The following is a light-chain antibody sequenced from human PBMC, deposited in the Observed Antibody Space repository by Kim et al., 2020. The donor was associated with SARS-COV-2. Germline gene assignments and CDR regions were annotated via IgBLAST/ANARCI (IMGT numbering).Light chain of an antibody. CDR3: ATWDDSLDVWM. CDR1: DSNIGSNT. Sequence: QSVLSQPPSASGTPGQRVTISCFGSDSNIGSNTVNWYQQFPGTAPKLLIDSNNRRPSGVPDRVSGSKSGTSASLAISGLQSEDEADYYCATWDDSLDVWMFGGGTQLTVL. J-gene: IGLJ3*02. CDR2: SNN. V-gene: IGLV1-44*01.